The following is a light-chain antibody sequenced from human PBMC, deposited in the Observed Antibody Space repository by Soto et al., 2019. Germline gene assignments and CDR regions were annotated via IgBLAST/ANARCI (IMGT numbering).Light chain of an antibody. V-gene: IGLV2-8*01. CDR3: SSYAGSNTYVV. J-gene: IGLJ2*01. Sequence: QSVLTQPPSASGSPGQSVTISCTGTSSDIGGYNYVSWYQQHPGKAPKLMIYEVSRRPSGVPDRFSGSTSGNTASLTVSGLQAEDEADYYCSSYAGSNTYVVFGGETNLTVL. CDR2: EVS. CDR1: SSDIGGYNY.